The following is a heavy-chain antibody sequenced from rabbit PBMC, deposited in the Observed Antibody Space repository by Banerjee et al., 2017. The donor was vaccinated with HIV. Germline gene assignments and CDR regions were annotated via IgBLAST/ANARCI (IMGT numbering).Heavy chain of an antibody. D-gene: IGHD8-1*01. CDR2: IYAGGSGST. CDR1: GFSFSSSYY. J-gene: IGHJ5*01. V-gene: IGHV1S40*01. CDR3: ARDSGVGSIDYVDWLDL. Sequence: QSLEESGGDLVKPEGSLTLTCTASGFSFSSSYYMCWVRQAPGKGLEWIACIYAGGSGSTYYASWAKGRFTISKTSSTTVTLQMTSLTAADTATYFCARDSGVGSIDYVDWLDLWGPGTLVTVS.